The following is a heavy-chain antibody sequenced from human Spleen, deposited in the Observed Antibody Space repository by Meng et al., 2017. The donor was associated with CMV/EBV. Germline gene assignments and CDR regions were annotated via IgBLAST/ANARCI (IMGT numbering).Heavy chain of an antibody. V-gene: IGHV4-30-4*08. D-gene: IGHD2-8*01. J-gene: IGHJ5*02. CDR1: DYY. CDR3: ARDFGGTYCTNGVCLYNWFDP. CDR2: IYYSGST. Sequence: DYYWSWIRQPPGKGLEWIGYIYYSGSTYYNPSLKSRVTISVDTSKNQFSLKLSSVTAADTAVYYCARDFGGTYCTNGVCLYNWFDPWGQGTPVTVSS.